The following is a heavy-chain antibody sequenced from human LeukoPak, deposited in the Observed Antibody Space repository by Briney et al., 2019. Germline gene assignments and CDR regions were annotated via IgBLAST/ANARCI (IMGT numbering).Heavy chain of an antibody. CDR1: GFTFSSYA. D-gene: IGHD4-17*01. CDR3: ARGYGDYSSFLRTADY. V-gene: IGHV3-30*04. Sequence: GGSLRLSCAASGFTFSSYAMHWVRQAPGKGLEWVAVISYDGSNKYYADSVKGRFTISRDNSKNTLYLQMNSLRAEDTAVYYCARGYGDYSSFLRTADYWGQGTLVTVSS. CDR2: ISYDGSNK. J-gene: IGHJ4*02.